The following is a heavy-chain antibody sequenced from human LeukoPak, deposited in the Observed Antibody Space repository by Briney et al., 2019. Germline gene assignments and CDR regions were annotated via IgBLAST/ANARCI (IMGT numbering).Heavy chain of an antibody. CDR3: AKSHEPYYYDSSGYYDDY. CDR2: ISAGSGST. Sequence: PGGSLRLSCAASGFRFSGYGMSWVRQAPGKGLEWVSSISAGSGSTDYADSVKGRFTISRDDSKNTLYLQMKSLRAEDTAVYNCAKSHEPYYYDSSGYYDDYWGQGTLVTVSS. V-gene: IGHV3-23*01. J-gene: IGHJ4*02. D-gene: IGHD3-22*01. CDR1: GFRFSGYG.